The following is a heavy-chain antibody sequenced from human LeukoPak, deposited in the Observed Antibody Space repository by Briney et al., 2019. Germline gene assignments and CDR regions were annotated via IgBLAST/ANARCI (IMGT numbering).Heavy chain of an antibody. CDR3: ARELLTTVSTTWDYFDY. J-gene: IGHJ4*02. CDR2: IWYDGSNK. CDR1: GFSFSNYG. D-gene: IGHD4-11*01. Sequence: GGSLRLSCAASGFSFSNYGMNWVRQALGKGLEWMAAIWYDGSNKYYADSVKGRFTISRDNSKNTLYLQMDSLRAEDTAVYYCARELLTTVSTTWDYFDYWGQGTLVTVSS. V-gene: IGHV3-33*01.